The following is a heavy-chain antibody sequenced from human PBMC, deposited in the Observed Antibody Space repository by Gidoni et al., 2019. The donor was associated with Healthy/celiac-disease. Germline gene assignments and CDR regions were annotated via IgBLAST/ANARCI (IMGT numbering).Heavy chain of an antibody. CDR2: TSAYNGNT. CDR3: ARARWSLGSGWSYYFDY. J-gene: IGHJ4*02. Sequence: QVQLVQSGAEVKKPGASVKVSCKASGYTFTSSGISWVRQAPGQGLEWMGWTSAYNGNTNYAQKLQGRVTMTTDTSTSTAYMELRSLRSDDTAVYYCARARWSLGSGWSYYFDYWGQGTLVTVSS. D-gene: IGHD6-19*01. CDR1: GYTFTSSG. V-gene: IGHV1-18*01.